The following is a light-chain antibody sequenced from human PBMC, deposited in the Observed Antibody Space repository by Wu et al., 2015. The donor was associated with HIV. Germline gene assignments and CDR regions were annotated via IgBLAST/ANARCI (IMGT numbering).Light chain of an antibody. Sequence: ILLTQSPATLSVSPGARATLSCRASQSIRNNLAWYQQKRGQGPRLLIYAASTRATGIPARFSGSGSGAEFTLTISSLQSEDIAVYYCQQYNKWPRSFGQGTKVEV. CDR1: QSIRNN. CDR3: QQYNKWPRS. CDR2: AAS. J-gene: IGKJ1*01. V-gene: IGKV3-15*01.